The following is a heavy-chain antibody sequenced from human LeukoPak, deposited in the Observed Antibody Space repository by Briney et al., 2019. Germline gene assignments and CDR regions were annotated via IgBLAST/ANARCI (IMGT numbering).Heavy chain of an antibody. D-gene: IGHD1-26*01. CDR3: ARGSGSYHTAYMN. V-gene: IGHV5-51*01. J-gene: IGHJ4*02. CDR1: GYSFTSYW. Sequence: GESLKISCKGSGYSFTSYWIGWVRQMPGKGLEWMGIIYPGDSDTRHSPSFQGQVTISADKSISTAYLQWSSLEASDTAMYYCARGSGSYHTAYMNWGQGTLVTVSS. CDR2: IYPGDSDT.